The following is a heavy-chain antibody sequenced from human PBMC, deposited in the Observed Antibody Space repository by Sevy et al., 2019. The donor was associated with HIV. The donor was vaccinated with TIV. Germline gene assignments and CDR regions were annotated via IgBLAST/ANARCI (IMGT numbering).Heavy chain of an antibody. CDR1: GFTFRSYE. CDR2: ISSSGSII. V-gene: IGHV3-48*03. D-gene: IGHD3-22*01. J-gene: IGHJ5*02. Sequence: GGSLRLSCEASGFTFRSYEMNWVRQAPGKGLEWVSYISSSGSIIYYADSVKGRFTISRDNAKNSLYMQMNSLRAEDTAVYYCARVDANYDKGFDPWGRGTLVTVSS. CDR3: ARVDANYDKGFDP.